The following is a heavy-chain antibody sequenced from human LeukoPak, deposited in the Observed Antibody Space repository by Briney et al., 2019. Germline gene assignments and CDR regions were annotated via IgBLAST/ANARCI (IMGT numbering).Heavy chain of an antibody. CDR3: ARQDGNSKYYFDY. CDR1: GYSFTYYW. D-gene: IGHD1-1*01. Sequence: GESLKISCKGSGYSFTYYWIGWVRQMPGKGLEWMGIIYPGDSDTRYRPSCQGQVTISVDKSISTAYLQWSSLKASDTAMYYCARQDGNSKYYFDYWGQGTLVTVSS. CDR2: IYPGDSDT. J-gene: IGHJ4*02. V-gene: IGHV5-51*01.